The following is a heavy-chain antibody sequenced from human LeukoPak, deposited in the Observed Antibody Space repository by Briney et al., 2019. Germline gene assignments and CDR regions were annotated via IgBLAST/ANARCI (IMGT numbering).Heavy chain of an antibody. CDR3: ARTGSGGLDYYMDV. CDR2: INHSGST. J-gene: IGHJ6*03. CDR1: GGSFSGYY. D-gene: IGHD2-8*02. Sequence: PSETLSLTCAVYGGSFSGYYWSWIRQPPGKGLEWIGEINHSGSTNYNPSLKSRVTISVDTSKNQFSLKLSSVTATDTAVYYCARTGSGGLDYYMDVWGKGTTVTVSS. V-gene: IGHV4-34*01.